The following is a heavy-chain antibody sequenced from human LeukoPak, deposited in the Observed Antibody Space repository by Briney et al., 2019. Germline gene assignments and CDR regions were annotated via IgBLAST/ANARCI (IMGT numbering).Heavy chain of an antibody. CDR1: GGSFSGYY. CDR3: ARDRDIT. CDR2: INHSGST. D-gene: IGHD5-12*01. J-gene: IGHJ5*02. V-gene: IGHV4-34*01. Sequence: SETLSLTCAVYGGSFSGYYWSWIRQPPGKGLEWIGEINHSGSTNYNPSLKSRVTISVDTSKNQFSLKLSSVTAADTAVYYCARDRDITWGQGTLVTVSS.